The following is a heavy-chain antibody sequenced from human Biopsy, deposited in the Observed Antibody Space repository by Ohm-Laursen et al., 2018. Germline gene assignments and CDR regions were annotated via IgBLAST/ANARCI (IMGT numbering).Heavy chain of an antibody. CDR3: ARHAPSYSGSYWRYFDL. J-gene: IGHJ2*01. Sequence: SETLSLTCNVSGGSISNLYWSWIRQPPGKGLEWIGYMYYSGNTNYNPSLKSRVTISVDTSMNHLSLRLTSVTAADTAVYYCARHAPSYSGSYWRYFDLWGRGTLVTVSS. V-gene: IGHV4-59*08. CDR2: MYYSGNT. D-gene: IGHD1-26*01. CDR1: GGSISNLY.